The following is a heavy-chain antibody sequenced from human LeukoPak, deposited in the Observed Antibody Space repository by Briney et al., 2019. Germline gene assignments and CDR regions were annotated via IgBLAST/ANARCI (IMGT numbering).Heavy chain of an antibody. CDR2: IYYSGST. CDR3: ARDGSGSYYRNWFDP. V-gene: IGHV4-59*01. D-gene: IGHD1-26*01. Sequence: SETLSLTCTVSGGSISSYYWSWIRQPPGNGLEWIGYIYYSGSTNYNPSLKSRVTISVDTSKNQFSLKLSSVTAADTAVYYCARDGSGSYYRNWFDPWGQGTLVTVSS. CDR1: GGSISSYY. J-gene: IGHJ5*02.